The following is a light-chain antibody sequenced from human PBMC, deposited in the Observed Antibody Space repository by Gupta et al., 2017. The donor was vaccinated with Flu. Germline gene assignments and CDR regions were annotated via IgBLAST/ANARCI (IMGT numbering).Light chain of an antibody. CDR3: SSHAGRVTWV. CDR1: SNAVGAYSR. J-gene: IGLJ1*01. Sequence: QSAPTQPHSVSGSPGQSVPISCTGTSNAVGAYSRVSWYLQPPGKAPKLILYGVTERTSGVPDRFSGSKSGNMASLTISGLQADDEGDYYCSSHAGRVTWVFGTGTTVTVL. CDR2: GVT. V-gene: IGLV2-11*01.